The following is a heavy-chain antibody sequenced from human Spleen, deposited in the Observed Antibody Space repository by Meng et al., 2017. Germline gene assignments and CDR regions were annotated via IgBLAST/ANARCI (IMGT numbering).Heavy chain of an antibody. CDR3: AREGGICSGNRCYAVFYGMDV. J-gene: IGHJ6*02. V-gene: IGHV3-48*04. CDR1: GFTFSNYW. D-gene: IGHD3-3*01. CDR2: ISISTI. Sequence: GESLKISCAASGFTFSNYWMSWVRQAPGKGLEWVSYISISTIYYADSVKGRFTISRDNAKNSLYLQLNSLRAEDTAVYYCAREGGICSGNRCYAVFYGMDVWGQGTTVTVSS.